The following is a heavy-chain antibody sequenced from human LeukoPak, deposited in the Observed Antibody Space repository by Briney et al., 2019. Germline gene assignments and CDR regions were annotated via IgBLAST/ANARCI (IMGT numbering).Heavy chain of an antibody. Sequence: GGSLRLSCTASGLTFTNYATTCVREAPGKGLEWVSSITVSGRRTYYADSVKVRFSVSRDNSQNTVFLHMNSLRADDTALYYCSKDPNGDYVGAFDMWGPGTMVTVSS. D-gene: IGHD4-17*01. V-gene: IGHV3-23*01. CDR3: SKDPNGDYVGAFDM. CDR2: ITVSGRRT. J-gene: IGHJ3*02. CDR1: GLTFTNYA.